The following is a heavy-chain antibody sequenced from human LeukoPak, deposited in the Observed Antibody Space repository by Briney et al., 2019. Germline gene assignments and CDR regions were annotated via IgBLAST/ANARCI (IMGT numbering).Heavy chain of an antibody. J-gene: IGHJ6*03. CDR3: ARDPAPKYSGRYYMDV. CDR2: IYTSGST. CDR1: GGSFSNYY. Sequence: SETLSLTCAVYGGSFSNYYWNWIRQPAGKGLEWIGRIYTSGSTNYNPSLKSRVTMSVDTSKNQFSLKLSSVTAADTAVYYCARDPAPKYSGRYYMDVWGKGTTVTGSS. D-gene: IGHD5-18*01. V-gene: IGHV4-4*07.